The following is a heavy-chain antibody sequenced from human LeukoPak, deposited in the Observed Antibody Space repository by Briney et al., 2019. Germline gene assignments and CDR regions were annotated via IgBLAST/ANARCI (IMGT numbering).Heavy chain of an antibody. CDR3: AKDAPDYGGNSVHYYYYYMDV. V-gene: IGHV3-23*01. D-gene: IGHD4-23*01. CDR1: GFTFSSYA. CDR2: ISGSGGST. J-gene: IGHJ6*03. Sequence: PGGSLRLSCAASGFTFSSYAMSWVRQGPGKGLEWVSAISGSGGSTYYADSVKGRFTISRDNSKNTLYPQMNSLRAEDTAVYYCAKDAPDYGGNSVHYYYYYMDVWGKGTTVTVSS.